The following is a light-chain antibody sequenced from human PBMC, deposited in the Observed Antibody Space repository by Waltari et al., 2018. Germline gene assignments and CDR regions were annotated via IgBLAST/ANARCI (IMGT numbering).Light chain of an antibody. V-gene: IGLV2-14*03. CDR2: GVS. Sequence: QSALTQPASVSGSPRQSITISCTGTSSAIGGFNYVSWYQQHSGKAPRLIIFGVSDRPSGVSNRFSGSKSGNTASLTISGLQAEDEADYYCSSFTRAKTWVFGGGTKVTVL. J-gene: IGLJ3*02. CDR3: SSFTRAKTWV. CDR1: SSAIGGFNY.